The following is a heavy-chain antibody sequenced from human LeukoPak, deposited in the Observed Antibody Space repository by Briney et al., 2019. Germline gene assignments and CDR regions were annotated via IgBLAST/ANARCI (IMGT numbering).Heavy chain of an antibody. D-gene: IGHD6-6*01. CDR1: GGTFSSYA. V-gene: IGHV1-69*13. CDR2: IIPIFGTA. Sequence: SVKVSCKASGGTFSSYAISWVRQAPGQGLEWMGGIIPIFGTANYAQKFQGRVTITADESTSTAYMELSSLRSEDTAVYYCARAKDSSSSYYYYYVDVWGKGTTVTVSS. CDR3: ARAKDSSSSYYYYYVDV. J-gene: IGHJ6*03.